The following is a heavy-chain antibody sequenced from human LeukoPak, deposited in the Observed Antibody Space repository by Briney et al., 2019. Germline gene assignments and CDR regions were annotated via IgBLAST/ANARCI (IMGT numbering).Heavy chain of an antibody. CDR3: ARDLSFGSLDF. V-gene: IGHV3-33*01. CDR1: GFTLSSHG. J-gene: IGHJ4*02. Sequence: GGSLRLSCAASGFTLSSHGMHWVRQAPGKGLEWVALIWYDGSKENYADSVKGRFTISRDMSKNTLNRQMNSLRVEDTAVFYCARDLSFGSLDFRGQGTLVAVSS. CDR2: IWYDGSKE. D-gene: IGHD1-26*01.